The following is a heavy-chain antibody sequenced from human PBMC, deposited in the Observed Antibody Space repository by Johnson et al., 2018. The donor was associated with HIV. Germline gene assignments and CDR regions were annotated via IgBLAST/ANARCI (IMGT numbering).Heavy chain of an antibody. J-gene: IGHJ3*02. CDR3: ARGSTVTTISGAFDI. Sequence: VQLVESGGRVVRPGGSLRLSCAASGFTFDDYGMTWVRQAPGKGLEWVSVIYSGGSTYYADSVKGRFTISRDNSKNTLYLQMNSLRADDTAVYYCARGSTVTTISGAFDIWGQGTLVTVSS. CDR2: IYSGGST. CDR1: GFTFDDYG. V-gene: IGHV3-66*01. D-gene: IGHD4-11*01.